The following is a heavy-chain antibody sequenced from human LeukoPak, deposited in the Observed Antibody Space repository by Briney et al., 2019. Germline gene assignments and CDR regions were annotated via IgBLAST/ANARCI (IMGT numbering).Heavy chain of an antibody. V-gene: IGHV4-4*07. Sequence: SQTLSLTCTVSGGSISSYYWSWIRQPAGKGLEWIGRIYTSGSTNYNPSLKSRVTMSVDTSKNQFSLQLNSVTPEDTAVYYCARTEAEGIPDYWGQGTLVTVSS. J-gene: IGHJ4*02. CDR1: GGSISSYY. CDR3: ARTEAEGIPDY. CDR2: IYTSGST. D-gene: IGHD5-18*01.